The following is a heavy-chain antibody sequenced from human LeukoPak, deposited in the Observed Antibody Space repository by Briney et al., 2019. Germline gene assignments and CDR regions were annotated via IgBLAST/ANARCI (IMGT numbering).Heavy chain of an antibody. CDR1: GGIFGSYA. CDR2: IIPIFGTA. CDR3: ARVPRIERLYYYDSSGYGSFDY. D-gene: IGHD3-22*01. Sequence: SVKVSCKASGGIFGSYAISWVRQAPGQGLEWMGGIIPIFGTANYAQKFQGRVTITADESTSTAYMELSSLRSEDTAVYYCARVPRIERLYYYDSSGYGSFDYWGQGTLVTVSS. V-gene: IGHV1-69*13. J-gene: IGHJ4*02.